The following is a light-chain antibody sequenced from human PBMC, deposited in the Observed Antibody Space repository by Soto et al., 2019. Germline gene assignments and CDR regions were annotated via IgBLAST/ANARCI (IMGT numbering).Light chain of an antibody. CDR3: QQSYSTPLYS. J-gene: IGKJ2*01. CDR2: AAS. Sequence: DIQMTQSPSSLSASVGDRVTITCRASQSISSYLNWYQQKPGKAPKLLIYAASSLQSGLPSRFSGSGSGTDFTLTINSLQPEDFATYYCQQSYSTPLYSCGQGTKLEIK. V-gene: IGKV1-39*01. CDR1: QSISSY.